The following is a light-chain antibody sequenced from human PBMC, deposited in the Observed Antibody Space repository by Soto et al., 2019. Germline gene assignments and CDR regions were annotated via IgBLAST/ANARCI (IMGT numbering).Light chain of an antibody. V-gene: IGKV3-11*01. CDR2: GAS. Sequence: IVLTQSPDTLALSPGERAPLSCRASQRVHTCLAWYQQRPGQPPRHLIYGASTRATGVPARFSGSGSGTNFPLTISTLEPEDFAVYYCHQRSNCPPDTFGQATRLDI. CDR3: HQRSNCPPDT. J-gene: IGKJ5*01. CDR1: QRVHTC.